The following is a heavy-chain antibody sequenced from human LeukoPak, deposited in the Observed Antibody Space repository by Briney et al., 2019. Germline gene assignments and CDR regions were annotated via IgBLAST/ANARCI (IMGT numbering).Heavy chain of an antibody. CDR3: ARGGEAAAGTEFVDY. J-gene: IGHJ4*02. CDR1: GGSISSGSYY. CDR2: IYYSGST. D-gene: IGHD6-13*01. Sequence: SQTLSLTCTVSGGSISSGSYYWSWIRQPPGKGLEWIGYIYYSGSTNYNPSLKSRVTISVDTSKNQFSLKLSSVTAADTAVYYCARGGEAAAGTEFVDYWGQGTLVTVSS. V-gene: IGHV4-61*01.